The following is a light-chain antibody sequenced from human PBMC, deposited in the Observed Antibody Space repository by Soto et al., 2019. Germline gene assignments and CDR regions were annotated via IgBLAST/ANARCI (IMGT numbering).Light chain of an antibody. J-gene: IGKJ2*01. CDR1: QSISSY. CDR2: AAS. Sequence: DIQMTQSPSSLSASVGDRVTITCRASQSISSYLNWYQQKPGKAPKILIYAASSLQSGVPSRFSGSGSGTDFTLTISSLQPEDFAPYYCQQSYSTPPSFGQGTKLEIK. CDR3: QQSYSTPPS. V-gene: IGKV1-39*01.